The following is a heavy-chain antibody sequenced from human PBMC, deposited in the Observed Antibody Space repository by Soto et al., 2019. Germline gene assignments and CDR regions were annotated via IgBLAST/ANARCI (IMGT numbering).Heavy chain of an antibody. J-gene: IGHJ6*02. CDR3: ARFRGISTATTDGGVDV. D-gene: IGHD2-2*01. CDR2: IYHSGST. CDR1: GGSLSSGAYS. Sequence: SDTLSLTCAVSGGSLSSGAYSWSWIRQPPGKGLEWIGYIYHSGSTYYNPSLKSRVTISVDRPKNQFSLKLSSVTAADTAVYYCARFRGISTATTDGGVDVWGQGTTVIGSS. V-gene: IGHV4-30-2*01.